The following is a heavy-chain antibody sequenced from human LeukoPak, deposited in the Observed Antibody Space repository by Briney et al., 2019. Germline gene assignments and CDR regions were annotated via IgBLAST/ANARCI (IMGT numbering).Heavy chain of an antibody. V-gene: IGHV4-61*02. CDR1: GDSSTNSIYY. J-gene: IGHJ4*02. Sequence: PSETLSLTCAVSGDSSTNSIYYWAWIRQPPGKGLEWIGRIYTSGSTNYNPSLKSRVTISVDTSKNQFSLKLSSVTAADTAVYYCARGTGITIFGVVDWGQGTLVTVSS. CDR3: ARGTGITIFGVVD. D-gene: IGHD3-3*01. CDR2: IYTSGST.